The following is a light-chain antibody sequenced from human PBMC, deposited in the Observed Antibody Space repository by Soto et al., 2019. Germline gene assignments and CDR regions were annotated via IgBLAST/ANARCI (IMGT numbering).Light chain of an antibody. CDR3: AAWDDSLRRV. CDR1: SSNIGSNY. V-gene: IGLV1-47*01. CDR2: RNN. J-gene: IGLJ1*01. Sequence: QSVLTQPPSASGTPGQRVTISCSGSSSNIGSNYVYWYQQLPGTAPKLLIYRNNQRPSGVPDRFSVSKSGTSASLAISGLRSEDEADYYCAAWDDSLRRVFGTGTKAHRP.